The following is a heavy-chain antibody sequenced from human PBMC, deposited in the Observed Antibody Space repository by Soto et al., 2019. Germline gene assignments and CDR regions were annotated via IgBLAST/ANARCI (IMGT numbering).Heavy chain of an antibody. CDR1: GFTFDDYA. D-gene: IGHD6-13*01. CDR2: ISWNSGSI. CDR3: ANDIRVTFGSSSWYYVDY. J-gene: IGHJ4*02. Sequence: EVQLVESGGGLVQPGRSLRLSCAASGFTFDDYAMHWVRQAPGKGLEWVSGISWNSGSIGYADSVKGRFTISRDNAKHSLYLQMNSLRAEDTALYYCANDIRVTFGSSSWYYVDYWGQGTLGTVSS. V-gene: IGHV3-9*01.